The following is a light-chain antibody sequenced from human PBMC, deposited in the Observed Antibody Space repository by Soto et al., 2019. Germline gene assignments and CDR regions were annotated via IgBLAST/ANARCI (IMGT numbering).Light chain of an antibody. J-gene: IGKJ5*01. CDR2: AAS. V-gene: IGKV1D-12*01. Sequence: DIQITQSPSSVPASGGDRVTITCRASQGISPWLAWSQQKPGKAPKLLIYAASSLQGGVPSRSSGSGFGTDFTLTISSLQPEDFATYYCQQANSFPITFGQGTRLEIK. CDR1: QGISPW. CDR3: QQANSFPIT.